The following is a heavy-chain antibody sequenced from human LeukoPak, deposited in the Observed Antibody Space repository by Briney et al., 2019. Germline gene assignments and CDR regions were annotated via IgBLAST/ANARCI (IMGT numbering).Heavy chain of an antibody. CDR1: GFTFSSYA. V-gene: IGHV3-30-3*01. D-gene: IGHD3-9*01. CDR3: ARDSDYDILTGYYRVGAFDI. Sequence: GRSLRLSCAASGFTFSSYAMHWVRQAPGKGLEWVAVISYDGSNKYYADSVKGRFTISRDNSKNTLYLQMNSLRAEDTAVYYCARDSDYDILTGYYRVGAFDIWGQGTMVTVSS. J-gene: IGHJ3*02. CDR2: ISYDGSNK.